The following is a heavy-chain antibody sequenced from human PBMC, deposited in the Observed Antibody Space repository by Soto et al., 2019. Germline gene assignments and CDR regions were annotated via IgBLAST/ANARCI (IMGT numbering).Heavy chain of an antibody. V-gene: IGHV3-33*01. CDR2: IWYDGSNK. Sequence: ESGGGVVQPGRSLRLSCAASGFTFSSYGMHWVRQAPGKGLEWVAVIWYDGSNKYYADSVKGRFPISRDNSKNTLYLQMKSLRAEDTAVDYCARDRRGLHRFSFRAGLGYWGQGTLV. CDR3: ARDRRGLHRFSFRAGLGY. J-gene: IGHJ4*02. D-gene: IGHD3-10*01. CDR1: GFTFSSYG.